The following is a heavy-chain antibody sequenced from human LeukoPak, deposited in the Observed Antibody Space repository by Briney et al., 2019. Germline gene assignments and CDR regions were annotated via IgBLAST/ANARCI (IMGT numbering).Heavy chain of an antibody. D-gene: IGHD4/OR15-4a*01. V-gene: IGHV3-23*01. CDR1: GFTFSSYA. CDR2: ISGSGGDT. Sequence: GGSLRLSCAASGFTFSSYAMNWVRQVPGKGLEWVSISGSGGDTYYADSVKGRFTISRDNSKNTLYLQMNSLRAEDTAVYYCAKARGATYGTYYFDYWGQGTLVTVSS. CDR3: AKARGATYGTYYFDY. J-gene: IGHJ4*02.